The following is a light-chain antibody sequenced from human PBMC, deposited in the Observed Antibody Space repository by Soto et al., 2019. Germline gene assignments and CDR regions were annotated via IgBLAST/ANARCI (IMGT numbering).Light chain of an antibody. CDR1: QSVSSN. CDR3: QQYNNWPAWT. Sequence: EIVLTQSPATLSVSPGERATLSCRARQSVSSNLAWYQQKPGQAPRLLIYDASTRATGIPVRFRGSGSGTEFTLTISSMQSEDCAVYYCQQYNNWPAWTFGQGTKVEIK. V-gene: IGKV3-15*01. CDR2: DAS. J-gene: IGKJ1*01.